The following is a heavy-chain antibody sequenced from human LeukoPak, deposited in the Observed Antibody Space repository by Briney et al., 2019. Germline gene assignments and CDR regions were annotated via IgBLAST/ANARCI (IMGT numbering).Heavy chain of an antibody. CDR1: GGSISTSSYY. J-gene: IGHJ4*02. Sequence: SETLSLTCTVSGGSISTSSYYWGWVRQPPGKGLEWIGNIFYSGSTYYNPSLKSRVTISVDKSKNQFSLKLSSVTAADTAVYYCARDSKQLVRMFSFDYWGQGTLVTVSS. D-gene: IGHD6-6*01. V-gene: IGHV4-39*07. CDR3: ARDSKQLVRMFSFDY. CDR2: IFYSGST.